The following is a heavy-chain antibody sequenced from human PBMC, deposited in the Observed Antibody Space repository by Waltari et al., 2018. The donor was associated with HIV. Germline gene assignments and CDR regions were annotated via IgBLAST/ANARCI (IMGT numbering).Heavy chain of an antibody. Sequence: EVQLVESGGGLVQPGGSLRLSCAASGFTFSSSWMHWVRQAPGKGLVWVSHIKSDGSTTNYADSVKGRFTISRDNAKNTLYLQMNSLRAEDTATYYCARGFRVACSGGTCYSHYWGQGTLVTVSS. CDR1: GFTFSSSW. J-gene: IGHJ4*02. V-gene: IGHV3-74*01. CDR2: IKSDGSTT. CDR3: ARGFRVACSGGTCYSHY. D-gene: IGHD2-15*01.